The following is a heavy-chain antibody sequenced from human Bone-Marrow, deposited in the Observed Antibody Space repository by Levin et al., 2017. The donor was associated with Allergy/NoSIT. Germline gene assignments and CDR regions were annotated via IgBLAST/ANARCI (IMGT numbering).Heavy chain of an antibody. D-gene: IGHD5-12*01. V-gene: IGHV3-30-3*01. CDR2: ISSDGSNK. Sequence: GGSLRLSCAASGFTFSYYAVHWVRQGPGKGLEWVAVISSDGSNKYYADSVKGRFTLSRDNSKNTLYLQMNSLRPEDTAIYYCAREGHSGYAVPFDYWGQGIPVTVSS. CDR3: AREGHSGYAVPFDY. CDR1: GFTFSYYA. J-gene: IGHJ4*02.